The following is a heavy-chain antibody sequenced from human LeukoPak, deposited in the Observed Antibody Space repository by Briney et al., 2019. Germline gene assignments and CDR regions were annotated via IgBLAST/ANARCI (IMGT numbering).Heavy chain of an antibody. CDR3: VSFYETY. J-gene: IGHJ4*02. CDR2: INSDGSWT. Sequence: MHWXRXXPGEGLVWVSHINSDGSWTSYADSVKGRFTISKDNAKNTVYLQMNSLRAEDTAVYYCVSFYETYWGRGTLVTVSS. D-gene: IGHD2/OR15-2a*01. V-gene: IGHV3-74*01.